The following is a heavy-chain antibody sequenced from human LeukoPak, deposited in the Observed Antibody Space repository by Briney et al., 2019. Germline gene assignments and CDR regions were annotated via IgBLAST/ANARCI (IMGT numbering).Heavy chain of an antibody. D-gene: IGHD3-22*01. V-gene: IGHV3-74*01. J-gene: IGHJ4*02. CDR2: INTDGSST. CDR3: ARDLWYDSSLDY. Sequence: GGSLRLSCAASGFTFSRYWMHWVRQAPGKGLVWVSRINTDGSSTSYADSVRGRFTISRDNAKNTLYRQMNSLRAEDTAVYYCARDLWYDSSLDYWGQGTLVTVSS. CDR1: GFTFSRYW.